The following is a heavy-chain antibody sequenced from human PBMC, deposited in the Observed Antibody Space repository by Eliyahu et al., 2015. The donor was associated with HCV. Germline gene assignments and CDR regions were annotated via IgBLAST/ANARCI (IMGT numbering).Heavy chain of an antibody. V-gene: IGHV2-26*01. CDR3: ARVSTELLLWNWWYYLDV. CDR1: GFSLNNRLG. CDR2: IFANDAK. Sequence: QVTLKESGPVLVKPTETLTLTCTVSGFSLNNRLGVSWIRQPPGKALEWLAHIFANDAKSYSTSLRSRLTISKDTSGSQVVLTMTNVDPVDTATYYCARVSTELLLWNWWYYLDVWGKGTTVTVSS. J-gene: IGHJ6*03. D-gene: IGHD3-10*01.